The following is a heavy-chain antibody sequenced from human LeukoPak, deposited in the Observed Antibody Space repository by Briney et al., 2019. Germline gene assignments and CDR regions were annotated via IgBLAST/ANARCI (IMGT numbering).Heavy chain of an antibody. V-gene: IGHV3-74*01. CDR2: INSDGSTT. CDR1: GFTFSSYW. CDR3: ARGIGSGWCLD. Sequence: GRSLRLSCAASGFTFSSYWMHWVRQAPGKGLVWVSHINSDGSTTNYADSVKGRFTISRDNAKNTLYLQMNSLRAEDTAVYYCARGIGSGWCLDWGQGTLVTVSS. J-gene: IGHJ4*02. D-gene: IGHD6-19*01.